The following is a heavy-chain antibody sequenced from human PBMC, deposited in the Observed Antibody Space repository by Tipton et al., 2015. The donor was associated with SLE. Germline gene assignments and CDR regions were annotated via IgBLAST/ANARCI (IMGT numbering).Heavy chain of an antibody. CDR3: ARDGVGLLGGGYYGMDV. J-gene: IGHJ6*02. CDR1: GGSISSGDYY. CDR2: IYTSGST. V-gene: IGHV4-30-4*01. D-gene: IGHD3-16*01. Sequence: TLSLTCTVSGGSISSGDYYWSWIRQPPGKGLEWIGYIYTSGSTNYNPSLKSRVTISVDTSKNQFSLKLSSVTAADTAVYYCARDGVGLLGGGYYGMDVWGQGTTVTVSS.